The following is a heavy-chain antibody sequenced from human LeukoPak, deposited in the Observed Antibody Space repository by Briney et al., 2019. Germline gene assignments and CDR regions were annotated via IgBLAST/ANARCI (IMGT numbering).Heavy chain of an antibody. CDR3: AKGVQLEPFDY. D-gene: IGHD1-1*01. J-gene: IGHJ4*02. CDR2: LRGDGDT. CDR1: GFTFSNYA. Sequence: GGSLRLSCEASGFTFSNYAMSWVRQAPARGLEWVSSLRGDGDTFYADSVKGRFTLSRDDSRNTVYLHLNNLRVEDTAVYYCAKGVQLEPFDYWGQGTLVTVSS. V-gene: IGHV3-23*01.